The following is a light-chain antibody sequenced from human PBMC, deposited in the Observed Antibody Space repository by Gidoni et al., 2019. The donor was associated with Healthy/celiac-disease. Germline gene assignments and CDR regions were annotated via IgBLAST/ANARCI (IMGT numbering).Light chain of an antibody. V-gene: IGKV1-13*02. CDR3: QQFNSYRT. CDR2: DAS. J-gene: IGKJ5*01. Sequence: AIQLTQSPSSLSASVGDRVTITCRASQGISSALAWYQQKPGKAPKLLIYDASSLESGVPSRFSGSGSGTDFTLTISSLQPEDFATYYCQQFNSYRTFXQXTRLEIK. CDR1: QGISSA.